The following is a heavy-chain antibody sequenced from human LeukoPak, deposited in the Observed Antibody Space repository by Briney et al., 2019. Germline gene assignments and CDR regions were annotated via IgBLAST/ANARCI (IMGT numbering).Heavy chain of an antibody. J-gene: IGHJ4*02. CDR3: AREVYCSHTTCYYFDY. CDR2: ISDSSRYI. D-gene: IGHD2/OR15-2a*01. Sequence: GGSLRLSCAASGFTFSSYSMNWVRQAPGKGLEWISSISDSSRYIFYADSVKGRFTISRDNAKNSLYLQMNSLRAEDTAVYYCAREVYCSHTTCYYFDYWGLGTLVTVSS. V-gene: IGHV3-21*01. CDR1: GFTFSSYS.